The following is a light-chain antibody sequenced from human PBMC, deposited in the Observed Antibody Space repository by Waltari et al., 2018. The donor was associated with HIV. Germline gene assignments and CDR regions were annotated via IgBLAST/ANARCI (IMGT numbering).Light chain of an antibody. Sequence: DIVMTQSPDSLAVSLGERATIHCKPSQSVLYSYNNRNSIDWYQQKPGQPPELLIYWASSRESGVPDRFSGSGSGTDFTLTINSLRAEDVAVYYCQQYYNIPPTFGQGTKVEIK. J-gene: IGKJ1*01. V-gene: IGKV4-1*01. CDR1: QSVLYSYNNRNS. CDR2: WAS. CDR3: QQYYNIPPT.